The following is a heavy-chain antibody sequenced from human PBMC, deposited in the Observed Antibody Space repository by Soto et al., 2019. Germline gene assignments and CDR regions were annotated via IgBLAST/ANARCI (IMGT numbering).Heavy chain of an antibody. Sequence: GGSLRLSCTASGFTFDTYTMNWLRQAPGRVLEWVSSISATTTYKYYAASVEGRFTISRDNAKNSLYLQTNSLGAEDTAVYYCARGSASKSGHLWYFDLWGRGTLVTVSS. V-gene: IGHV3-21*01. CDR2: ISATTTYK. D-gene: IGHD2-8*02. CDR1: GFTFDTYT. J-gene: IGHJ2*01. CDR3: ARGSASKSGHLWYFDL.